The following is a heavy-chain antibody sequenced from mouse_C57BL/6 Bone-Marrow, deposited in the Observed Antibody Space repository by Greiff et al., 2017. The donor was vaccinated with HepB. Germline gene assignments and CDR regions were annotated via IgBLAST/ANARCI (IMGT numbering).Heavy chain of an antibody. CDR1: GFSLTSYA. D-gene: IGHD2-4*01. J-gene: IGHJ3*01. Sequence: VMLVESGPGLVAPSQSLSITCTVSGFSLTSYAISWVRQPPGKGLEWLGVIWTGGGTNYNSALKSRLSISKDNSKSQVFLKMNSLQTDDTARYYCARKGNLYDYDVAWFAYWGQGTLVTVSA. V-gene: IGHV2-9-1*01. CDR3: ARKGNLYDYDVAWFAY. CDR2: IWTGGGT.